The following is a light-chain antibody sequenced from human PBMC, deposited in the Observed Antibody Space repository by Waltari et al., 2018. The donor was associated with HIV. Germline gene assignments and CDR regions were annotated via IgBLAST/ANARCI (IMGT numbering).Light chain of an antibody. CDR1: SSDVGGNNY. CDR3: SSYAGINTYVL. V-gene: IGLV2-8*01. Sequence: QSALTQPPSASGSPGPSVTISCNGTSSDVGGNNYVSWYQQYPDKAPRLMIYEVYKRPYGVPHLFSGAKSGNTASLTVSGLQAEDEANYYCSSYAGINTYVLFGGGTKLTVL. J-gene: IGLJ2*01. CDR2: EVY.